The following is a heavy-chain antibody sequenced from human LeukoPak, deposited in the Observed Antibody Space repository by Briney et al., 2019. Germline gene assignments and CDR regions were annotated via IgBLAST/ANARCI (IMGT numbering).Heavy chain of an antibody. CDR3: TRDPSSSSSGWFDP. J-gene: IGHJ5*02. CDR2: IRSKACGGTT. V-gene: IGHV3-49*03. Sequence: GGSLRLSCTASGFTFGDYAMSWFRQAPGKGLEWVGFIRSKACGGTTEYAASVKGRFTISRDDSKSVAYLQMNSLKTEDTAVYYCTRDPSSSSSGWFDPWGQGTLVTVSS. CDR1: GFTFGDYA. D-gene: IGHD6-6*01.